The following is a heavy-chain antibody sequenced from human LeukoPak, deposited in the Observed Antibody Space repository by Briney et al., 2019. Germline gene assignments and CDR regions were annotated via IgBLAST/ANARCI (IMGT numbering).Heavy chain of an antibody. CDR2: IT. J-gene: IGHJ4*02. D-gene: IGHD4-11*01. CDR3: ACDDYSINEY. Sequence: SETLSLTSTVSGGSISSSSYYWGWIRQPPGKGLEWIGSITYYNPSLKSRVTISVDTSKNQFSLKLSSVTAADTAVYYCACDDYSINEYWGQGTLVTVSS. CDR1: GGSISSSSYY. V-gene: IGHV4-39*07.